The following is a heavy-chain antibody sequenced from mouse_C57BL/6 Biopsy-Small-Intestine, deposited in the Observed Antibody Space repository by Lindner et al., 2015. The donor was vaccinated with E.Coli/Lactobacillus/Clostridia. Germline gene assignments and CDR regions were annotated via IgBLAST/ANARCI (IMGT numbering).Heavy chain of an antibody. Sequence: VQLQESGGGLVKPGGSLKLSCAASGFTFSDYGIHWVRQAPKKGLEWVAHISSDSNTIYYADTVKGRFTISRDNAKRTLFLQMTSLRPEDTAMYYCARGNYGGNYFDYWGQGTTLTVSS. CDR1: GFTFSDYG. CDR3: ARGNYGGNYFDY. CDR2: ISSDSNTI. D-gene: IGHD2-1*01. V-gene: IGHV5-17*01. J-gene: IGHJ2*01.